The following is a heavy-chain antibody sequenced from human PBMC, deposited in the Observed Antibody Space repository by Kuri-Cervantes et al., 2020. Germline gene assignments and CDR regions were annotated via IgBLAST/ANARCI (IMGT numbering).Heavy chain of an antibody. J-gene: IGHJ4*02. V-gene: IGHV1-2*04. CDR1: GYTFTGYY. Sequence: ASVKVSCKASGYTFTGYYMHWVRQAPGQGLEWMGWINPNSGGTNYAQKYQGWVTMTRDTSITTAYMELSRLRSDDTAAYYCARDYYDSRNYNYFDYWGQGTLVTVSS. CDR2: INPNSGGT. D-gene: IGHD3-22*01. CDR3: ARDYYDSRNYNYFDY.